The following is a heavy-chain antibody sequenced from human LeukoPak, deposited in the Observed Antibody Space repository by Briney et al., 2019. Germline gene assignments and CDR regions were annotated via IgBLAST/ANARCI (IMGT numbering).Heavy chain of an antibody. CDR3: AKDRRAKWLRKIDWYFDL. J-gene: IGHJ2*01. Sequence: GGSLRLSCAASVFTFSSYSMNWVRQAPGKGLEWVSAISGSGGSTYYADSVKGRFTISRDNSKNTLYLQMNSLRAEDTAVYYCAKDRRAKWLRKIDWYFDLWGRGTLVTVSS. CDR1: VFTFSSYS. D-gene: IGHD5-12*01. CDR2: ISGSGGST. V-gene: IGHV3-23*01.